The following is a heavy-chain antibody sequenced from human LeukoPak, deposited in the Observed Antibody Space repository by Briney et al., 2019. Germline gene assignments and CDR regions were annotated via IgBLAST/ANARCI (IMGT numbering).Heavy chain of an antibody. CDR1: GYSISSGYY. V-gene: IGHV4-38-2*02. CDR2: IYHSGST. Sequence: PSETXSLTCTVSGYSISSGYYWGWXRPPPGKGLEWIGSIYHSGSTYYNPSLKSRVTISVDTSKNQFSLKLSSVTAADTAVYYCARVPIAAAGTDWFDPWGQGTLVTVSS. CDR3: ARVPIAAAGTDWFDP. D-gene: IGHD6-13*01. J-gene: IGHJ5*02.